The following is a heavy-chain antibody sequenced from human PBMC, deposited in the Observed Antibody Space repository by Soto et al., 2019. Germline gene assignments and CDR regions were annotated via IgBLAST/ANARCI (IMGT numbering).Heavy chain of an antibody. Sequence: PSETLSLTCTVSGGSISSSSYYWGWIRQPPGKGLEWIGSIYYSGSTYYNPSLKSRVTISVDTSKNQFSLKLSSVTAADTAVYYCARPTDHYTYYYYYGMDVWGQGTTVTVSS. CDR2: IYYSGST. V-gene: IGHV4-39*01. D-gene: IGHD2-2*02. CDR3: ARPTDHYTYYYYYGMDV. J-gene: IGHJ6*02. CDR1: GGSISSSSYY.